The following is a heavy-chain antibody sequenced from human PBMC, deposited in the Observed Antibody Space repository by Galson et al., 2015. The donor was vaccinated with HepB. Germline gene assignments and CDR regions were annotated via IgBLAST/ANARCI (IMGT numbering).Heavy chain of an antibody. CDR3: AKSSVKLDYYDSSGYYFDY. CDR1: GFTFSSYA. CDR2: ISGSGGST. D-gene: IGHD3-22*01. J-gene: IGHJ4*02. Sequence: SLRLSCAASGFTFSSYAMSWVRQAPGKGLEWVSAISGSGGSTYYADSVKGRFTISRDNSKNTLYLQMNSLRAEDTAVYYCAKSSVKLDYYDSSGYYFDYWGQRTLVTVSS. V-gene: IGHV3-23*01.